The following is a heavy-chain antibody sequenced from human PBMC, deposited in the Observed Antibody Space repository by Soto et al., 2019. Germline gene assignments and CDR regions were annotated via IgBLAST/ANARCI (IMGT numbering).Heavy chain of an antibody. J-gene: IGHJ6*03. CDR3: ARSLHLGELSLYGYYYYYMDV. D-gene: IGHD3-16*02. CDR1: GGSISSYY. Sequence: SETLSLTCTVSGGSISSYYWSWIRQPPGKGLEWIGYIYYSGSTNYNPSLKSRVTISVDTSKNQFSLKLSSVTAADTAVYYCARSLHLGELSLYGYYYYYMDVWGKGTTVTVSS. V-gene: IGHV4-59*01. CDR2: IYYSGST.